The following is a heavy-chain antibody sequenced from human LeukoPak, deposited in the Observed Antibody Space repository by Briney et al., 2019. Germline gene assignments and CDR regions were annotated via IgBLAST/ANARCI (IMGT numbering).Heavy chain of an antibody. D-gene: IGHD2-15*01. J-gene: IGHJ4*02. Sequence: SAPALSKTTHTLTLTCTFFGFSLSTRGMCVNWMRQPPGKALEWLARIDWDDDKYYRTSLKTRLTISKDTAKHQVVLSLTNMDPVDTATYYCARSPSGLDCSGGSCYSSFGYWGQGSRVTVSS. V-gene: IGHV2-70*11. CDR1: GFSLSTRGMC. CDR3: ARSPSGLDCSGGSCYSSFGY. CDR2: IDWDDDK.